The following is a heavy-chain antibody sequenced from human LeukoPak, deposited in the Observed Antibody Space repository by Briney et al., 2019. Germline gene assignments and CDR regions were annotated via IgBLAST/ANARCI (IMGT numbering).Heavy chain of an antibody. CDR1: GFTFSDYY. CDR2: ISSSGSTI. CDR3: AKVLWQQLFDY. V-gene: IGHV3-11*01. Sequence: GGSLRLSCAASGFTFSDYYMSWIRQAPGKGLEWVSYISSSGSTIFYADSVKGRFTISRDNAKNSLYLQMNSLRAEDTAVYYCAKVLWQQLFDYWGQGTLVTVSS. J-gene: IGHJ4*02. D-gene: IGHD6-13*01.